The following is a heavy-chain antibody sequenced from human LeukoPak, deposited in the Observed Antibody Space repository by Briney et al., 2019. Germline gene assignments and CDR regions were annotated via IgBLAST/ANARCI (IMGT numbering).Heavy chain of an antibody. CDR2: ISHDGSNE. V-gene: IGHV3-30*03. CDR1: GFTFSSYG. Sequence: PGGSLRLSCEASGFTFSSYGMHWVRRAPGKGLEWMTVISHDGSNEYYIDSVKGRFTISRDNSKNTLYLQMNSLRAEDTAVYYCAIPLIWGQGTMVTVSS. CDR3: AIPLI. J-gene: IGHJ3*02.